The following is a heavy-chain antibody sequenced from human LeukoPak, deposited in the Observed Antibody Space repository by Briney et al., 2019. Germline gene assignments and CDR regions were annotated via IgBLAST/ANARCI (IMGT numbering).Heavy chain of an antibody. Sequence: GASVKVSCKASGYTFTSHGVSWVRQAPGQGLEWMGWISAYNGNTNYAQKLQGRVTMTTDTSTSTAYMELRSLRSDDTAVYYCARDRGYSYVPDAFDIWGQGTMVTVSS. CDR3: ARDRGYSYVPDAFDI. J-gene: IGHJ3*02. D-gene: IGHD5-18*01. CDR1: GYTFTSHG. V-gene: IGHV1-18*01. CDR2: ISAYNGNT.